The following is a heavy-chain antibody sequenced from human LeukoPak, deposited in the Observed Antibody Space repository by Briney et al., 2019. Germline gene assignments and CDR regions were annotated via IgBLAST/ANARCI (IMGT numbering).Heavy chain of an antibody. D-gene: IGHD1-7*01. Sequence: ASVKVSCKASGYTFTSYYMHWVRQALGQGLEWMGIINPSGGSTSYAQKFQGRVTMTRDMSTSTVYMELSSLRSEDTAVYYCARNFVVGEGAFDIWGQGTMVTVSS. J-gene: IGHJ3*02. CDR3: ARNFVVGEGAFDI. CDR1: GYTFTSYY. CDR2: INPSGGST. V-gene: IGHV1-46*01.